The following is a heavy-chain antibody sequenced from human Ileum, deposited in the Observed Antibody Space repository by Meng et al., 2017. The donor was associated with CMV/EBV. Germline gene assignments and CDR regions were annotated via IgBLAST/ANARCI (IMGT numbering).Heavy chain of an antibody. CDR1: GGSISSSSYY. J-gene: IGHJ3*02. Sequence: SETLSLTCTVSGGSISSSSYYWGWIRQPPGKGLEWIGSIFYSGSTYYNPSLRSRVTISVDTSKNQFSLKLSSVTAADTAFYYCAKDRATFPDAFDIWGQGTVVTVSS. CDR3: AKDRATFPDAFDI. V-gene: IGHV4-39*07. D-gene: IGHD2/OR15-2a*01. CDR2: IFYSGST.